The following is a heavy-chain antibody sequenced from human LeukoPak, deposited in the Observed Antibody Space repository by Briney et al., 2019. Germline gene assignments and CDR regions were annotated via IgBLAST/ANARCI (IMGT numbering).Heavy chain of an antibody. CDR2: INHSGGT. J-gene: IGHJ4*02. CDR3: ARATLRTNRLWFGELSLGFDY. V-gene: IGHV4-34*01. CDR1: GGSISNYY. D-gene: IGHD3-10*01. Sequence: SETLSLTCTVSGGSISNYYWNWIRQPPGKGLEWIGEINHSGGTNYNPSLKSRVTISVDTSKNQFSLKLSSVTAADTAVYYCARATLRTNRLWFGELSLGFDYWGQGTLVTVSS.